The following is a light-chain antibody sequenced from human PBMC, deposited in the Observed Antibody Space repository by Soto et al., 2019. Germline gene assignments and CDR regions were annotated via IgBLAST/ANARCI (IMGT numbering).Light chain of an antibody. CDR2: GAS. Sequence: EIVLPQSPGTLSLSPGESAPLSRRASQSVSSSYLAWYQQKPGQAPRLLIYGASSRATGIPDRFSGSGSGTDFTLTISRLEPEDFAVYYCQQYGSSPLTFGGGTKVDIK. CDR3: QQYGSSPLT. CDR1: QSVSSSY. J-gene: IGKJ4*01. V-gene: IGKV3-20*01.